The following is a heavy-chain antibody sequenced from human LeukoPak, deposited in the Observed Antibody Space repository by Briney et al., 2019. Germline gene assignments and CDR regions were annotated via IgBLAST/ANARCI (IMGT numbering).Heavy chain of an antibody. CDR2: INRNGGST. D-gene: IGHD3-3*01. Sequence: GGSLRLSCEASGFTFDDYGMRWVRQPPGKGLEWVSGINRNGGSTDYADSVKGRFTISRDNAKNSHFLQMNSLRVEDTALYYCARSLEWLLSFDYWGQGTLVTVSS. J-gene: IGHJ4*02. CDR3: ARSLEWLLSFDY. V-gene: IGHV3-20*04. CDR1: GFTFDDYG.